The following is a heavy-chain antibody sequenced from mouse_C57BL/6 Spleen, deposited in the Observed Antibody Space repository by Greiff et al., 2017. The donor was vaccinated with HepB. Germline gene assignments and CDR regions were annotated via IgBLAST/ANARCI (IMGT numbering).Heavy chain of an antibody. CDR3: ARSGDGYWYFDV. D-gene: IGHD2-3*01. CDR1: GFTFSDYG. V-gene: IGHV5-17*01. Sequence: EVQGVESGGGLVKPGGSLKLSCAASGFTFSDYGMHWVRQAPEKGLEWVAYISSGSSTIYYADTVKGRFTISRDNAKNTLFLQMTSLRSEDTAMYYCARSGDGYWYFDVWGTGTTVTVSS. J-gene: IGHJ1*03. CDR2: ISSGSSTI.